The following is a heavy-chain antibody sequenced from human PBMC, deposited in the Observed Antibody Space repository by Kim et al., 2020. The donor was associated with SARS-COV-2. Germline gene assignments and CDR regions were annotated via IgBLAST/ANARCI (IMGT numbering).Heavy chain of an antibody. CDR2: IGTAGDT. CDR3: ARGSIAAAGTRAYYGMDV. CDR1: GFTFSSYD. J-gene: IGHJ6*02. Sequence: GGSLRLSCAASGFTFSSYDMHWVRQATGKGLEWVSAIGTAGDTYYPGSVKGRFTISREKAKNSLYLQMNSLRAGDTAVYYCARGSIAAAGTRAYYGMDVWGQGTTVTVSS. V-gene: IGHV3-13*01. D-gene: IGHD6-13*01.